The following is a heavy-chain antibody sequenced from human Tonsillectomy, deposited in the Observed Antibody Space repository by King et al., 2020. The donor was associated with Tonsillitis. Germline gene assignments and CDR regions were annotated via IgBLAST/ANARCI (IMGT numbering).Heavy chain of an antibody. CDR1: GGSISSSSYY. CDR3: VRTAQSGGQWLLVAFDI. D-gene: IGHD6-19*01. Sequence: QLQESGPGLVKPSETLSLTCTVSGGSISSSSYYWGWIRQPPGKGLEWIGSIYYSGSTYYNPSLKSRVTISVDTSKNQFSLNLSSVPAADPAVYYCVRTAQSGGQWLLVAFDIWGQGTMVTVSS. J-gene: IGHJ3*02. V-gene: IGHV4-39*01. CDR2: IYYSGST.